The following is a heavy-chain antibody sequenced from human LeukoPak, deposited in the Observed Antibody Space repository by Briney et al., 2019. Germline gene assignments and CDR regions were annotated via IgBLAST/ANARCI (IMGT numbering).Heavy chain of an antibody. CDR3: ARVTRYYDSSGRFDY. CDR1: GGTFSSYA. Sequence: SVKVSCKASGGTFSSYAISWVRQAPGQGLEWMGGIIPIFGTTNYAQKFQGRVTITADKSTSTAYMELSSLRSEDTAVYYCARVTRYYDSSGRFDYWGQGTLVTVSS. D-gene: IGHD3-22*01. CDR2: IIPIFGTT. V-gene: IGHV1-69*06. J-gene: IGHJ4*02.